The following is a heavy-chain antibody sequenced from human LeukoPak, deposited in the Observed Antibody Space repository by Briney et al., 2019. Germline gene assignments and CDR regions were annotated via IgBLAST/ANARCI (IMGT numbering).Heavy chain of an antibody. Sequence: SETLSLTCTVSGGSISSYYWSWIRQPPGKGLEWIGYIYYSGSTNYNPSLKSRVTISVDTSKNQFSLKLSSVTAADTAVYYYARAGYGDYVDYWGQGTLVTVSS. CDR1: GGSISSYY. CDR2: IYYSGST. CDR3: ARAGYGDYVDY. J-gene: IGHJ4*02. D-gene: IGHD4-17*01. V-gene: IGHV4-59*01.